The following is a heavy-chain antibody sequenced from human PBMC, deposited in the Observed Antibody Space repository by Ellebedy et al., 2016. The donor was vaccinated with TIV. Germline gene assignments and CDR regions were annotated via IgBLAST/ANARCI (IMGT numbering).Heavy chain of an antibody. D-gene: IGHD2-15*01. V-gene: IGHV3-30*03. CDR2: ISYDGSNK. CDR1: GFTFSSYG. CDR3: AGTSSYYYFDY. Sequence: GESLKISCAASGFTFSSYGMHWVRQAPGKGLEWVAVISYDGSNKYYADSVKGRFTISRDNSKNTLYLQMTSLRAEDKAVYYCAGTSSYYYFDYWGQGTLVTVSS. J-gene: IGHJ4*02.